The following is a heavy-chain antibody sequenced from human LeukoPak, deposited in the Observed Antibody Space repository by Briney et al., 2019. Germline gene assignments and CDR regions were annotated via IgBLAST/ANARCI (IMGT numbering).Heavy chain of an antibody. V-gene: IGHV1-3*01. Sequence: ASVKVSCKASGYTFSDYAMHWVRQAPGQRLEWMGWINAGNGDTRYSQKFQGRVTITRDTSASTAYIELRSLRSEDTAMYYCARGSTSDWPLDHWGQETLVTISS. J-gene: IGHJ4*02. D-gene: IGHD2-2*01. CDR1: GYTFSDYA. CDR2: INAGNGDT. CDR3: ARGSTSDWPLDH.